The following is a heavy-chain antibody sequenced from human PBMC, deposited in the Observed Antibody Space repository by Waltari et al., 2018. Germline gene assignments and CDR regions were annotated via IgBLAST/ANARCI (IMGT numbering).Heavy chain of an antibody. J-gene: IGHJ6*03. Sequence: QVQLQESGPGLVKPSETLSLTCTVSGGPISSYYWSWIRQPPGKGLEWIGYIYYSGSTNYNPSLKSRVTISVDTSKNQFSLKLSSVTAADTAVYYCARGTYGGPVDYYYYMDVWGKGTTVTISS. CDR1: GGPISSYY. CDR3: ARGTYGGPVDYYYYMDV. D-gene: IGHD3-10*01. CDR2: IYYSGST. V-gene: IGHV4-59*08.